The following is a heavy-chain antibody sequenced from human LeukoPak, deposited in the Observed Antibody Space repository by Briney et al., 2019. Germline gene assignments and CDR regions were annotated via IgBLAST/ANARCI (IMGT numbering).Heavy chain of an antibody. V-gene: IGHV1-2*02. D-gene: IGHD6-19*01. Sequence: ASVKVSCKASGYTFSGPYMHWVRQAPGQGLEWMGWISPNGADTDYAQRFQGRVTMTRDTSISTAYMELSRLRSDDTAVYYCARAAIAVAGDYHYHYMDVWGKGTTITVSS. CDR2: ISPNGADT. CDR1: GYTFSGPY. J-gene: IGHJ6*03. CDR3: ARAAIAVAGDYHYHYMDV.